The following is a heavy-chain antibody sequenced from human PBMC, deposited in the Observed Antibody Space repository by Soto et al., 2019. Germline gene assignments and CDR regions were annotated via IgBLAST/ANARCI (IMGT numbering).Heavy chain of an antibody. CDR3: TRGLLGGAPSYTFHGMDV. CDR2: SRNRVNSHTT. Sequence: EVQLVESGGSLVQPGGSLRLSCAASGFTFSDHYMDWVRQAPGKGLEWVARSRNRVNSHTTEYAASVKGRFTISRDESKSSLYLQMNSLKIEDTAVYYCTRGLLGGAPSYTFHGMDVWVQGTTVTVSS. V-gene: IGHV3-72*01. D-gene: IGHD1-26*01. J-gene: IGHJ6*01. CDR1: GFTFSDHY.